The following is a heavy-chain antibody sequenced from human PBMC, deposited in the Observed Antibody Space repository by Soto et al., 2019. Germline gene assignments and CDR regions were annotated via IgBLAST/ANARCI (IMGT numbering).Heavy chain of an antibody. J-gene: IGHJ6*02. D-gene: IGHD2-2*01. CDR1: GFTFSSYA. CDR3: VKWSGYGCSSTSCYLYYYYGMDV. V-gene: IGHV3-23*01. Sequence: GGSLRLSCAASGFTFSSYAMSWVRQAPGKGLEWVSAIRGSGGSTYYADSVKGRFTISRDNSKNTLYLQMNSLRAEDTAVYYCVKWSGYGCSSTSCYLYYYYGMDVWGQGTTVTVSS. CDR2: IRGSGGST.